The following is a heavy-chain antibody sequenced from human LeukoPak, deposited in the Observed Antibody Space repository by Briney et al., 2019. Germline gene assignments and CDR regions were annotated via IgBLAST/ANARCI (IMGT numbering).Heavy chain of an antibody. Sequence: PGTSLRLSCSASGFSFTTYGMHWVRQAPGKGLEWVAVIWYDGSNKYYADSVKGRFTISRDNAKNSLYLQMNSLRAEDAALYYCARDLYGSYWGTTPDYWGQGTLVTVSS. D-gene: IGHD1-26*01. CDR1: GFSFTTYG. J-gene: IGHJ4*02. CDR3: ARDLYGSYWGTTPDY. CDR2: IWYDGSNK. V-gene: IGHV3-33*01.